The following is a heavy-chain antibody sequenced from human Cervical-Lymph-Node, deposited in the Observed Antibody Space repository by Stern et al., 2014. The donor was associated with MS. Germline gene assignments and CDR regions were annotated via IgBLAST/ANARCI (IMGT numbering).Heavy chain of an antibody. D-gene: IGHD6-13*01. CDR1: GFSFSRYA. J-gene: IGHJ4*02. CDR3: ASTYSSSHYYFDY. V-gene: IGHV3-33*01. CDR2: IWYDGVSP. Sequence: VQLEESGGGVVQPGRSLRLSCAASGFSFSRYAMHWVRQAPGKGLEWVALIWYDGVSPSYADSATGRFTISRKNYKNTLYLQMNSLRAEDTTVYYCASTYSSSHYYFDYWGQGTLVTVSS.